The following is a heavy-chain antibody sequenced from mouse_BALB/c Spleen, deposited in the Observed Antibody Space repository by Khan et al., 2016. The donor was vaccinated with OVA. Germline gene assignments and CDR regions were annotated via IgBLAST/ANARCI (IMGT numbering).Heavy chain of an antibody. J-gene: IGHJ3*01. CDR2: INPSDGKT. Sequence: QVQLQQSGAELVKPGASVKLSCKASGYSFTSYYIYWVKQGPGQGLEWIGEINPSDGKTNFNEKFKNKAILTVDKSSSTADMQLSSLTSEDSAVYYCSRGGYGGFAYWGQGTLVTVSA. CDR3: SRGGYGGFAY. D-gene: IGHD1-2*01. CDR1: GYSFTSYY. V-gene: IGHV1S81*02.